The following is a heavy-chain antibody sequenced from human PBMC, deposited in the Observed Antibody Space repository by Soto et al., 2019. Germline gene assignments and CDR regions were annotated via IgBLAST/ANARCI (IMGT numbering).Heavy chain of an antibody. Sequence: ASVKVSCKASGYTFTNYALHWVRQAPGQRLEWMGWMNAGVGNTLYSQKFQGRITITRDTSASTAYMELNSLKSEDTAIYYCARDTGYTFGSLNYWGPGTLVTVSS. D-gene: IGHD5-18*01. CDR3: ARDTGYTFGSLNY. J-gene: IGHJ4*02. CDR2: MNAGVGNT. CDR1: GYTFTNYA. V-gene: IGHV1-3*01.